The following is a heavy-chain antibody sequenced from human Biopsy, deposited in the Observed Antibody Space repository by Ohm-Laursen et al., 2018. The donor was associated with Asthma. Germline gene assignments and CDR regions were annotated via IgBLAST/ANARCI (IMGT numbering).Heavy chain of an antibody. Sequence: SLRLSCAASGFAFNRFDMHWVRQAPGEGLEWLALITTDDVNKYNGESVRGRFSISRDNSKRTVYLHMAGLTVADTAVYFCARGEDPRPVADHLDIWGQGARVIVSS. V-gene: IGHV3-33*08. CDR3: ARGEDPRPVADHLDI. CDR2: ITTDDVNK. CDR1: GFAFNRFD. J-gene: IGHJ4*02. D-gene: IGHD6-6*01.